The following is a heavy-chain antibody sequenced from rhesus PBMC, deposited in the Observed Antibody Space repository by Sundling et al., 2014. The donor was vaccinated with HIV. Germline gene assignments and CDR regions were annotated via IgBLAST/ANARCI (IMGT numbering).Heavy chain of an antibody. CDR2: IYGNSAST. CDR3: ARAFLGYSSSQFDY. J-gene: IGHJ4*01. Sequence: QVKLQQWGEGLVKPSETLSLTCAVYGGSISGYYYWSWIRQPPGKGLEWIGYIYGNSASTNYNPSLKNRVTISKDTSKNQFSLKLSSVTAADTAVYYCARAFLGYSSSQFDYWGQGVLVTVSS. D-gene: IGHD6-43*01. V-gene: IGHV4-73*01. CDR1: GGSISGYYY.